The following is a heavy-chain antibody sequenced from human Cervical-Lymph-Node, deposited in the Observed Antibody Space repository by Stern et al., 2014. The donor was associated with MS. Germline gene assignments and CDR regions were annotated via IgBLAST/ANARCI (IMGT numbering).Heavy chain of an antibody. CDR2: INDSGSS. D-gene: IGHD1-26*01. CDR1: GGSFSGYY. J-gene: IGHJ4*02. CDR3: ASRIENKNWYRDN. V-gene: IGHV4-34*01. Sequence: QVQLQQWGAGLLKPSETLSLTCAVYGGSFSGYYWTWIRQTPGNGLEWIGEINDSGSSNFNPSLKSRVTISVDTSKNQFSLNLRSVTAADTAVYYCASRIENKNWYRDNWGQGTLVTVSS.